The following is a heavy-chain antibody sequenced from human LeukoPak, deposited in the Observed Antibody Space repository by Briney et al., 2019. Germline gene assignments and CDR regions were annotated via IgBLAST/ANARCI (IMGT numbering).Heavy chain of an antibody. Sequence: GGSLRLSCAASGFTFSNAWMNWVRQAPGKGLEWVGRITTKAEGGTTDYAAPVKGRFSISRDDSKNTVYLQMNSLKTEDIAVYYCASYGSGSHDYWGQGTLVTVSS. CDR1: GFTFSNAW. D-gene: IGHD3-10*01. CDR3: ASYGSGSHDY. CDR2: ITTKAEGGTT. J-gene: IGHJ4*02. V-gene: IGHV3-15*01.